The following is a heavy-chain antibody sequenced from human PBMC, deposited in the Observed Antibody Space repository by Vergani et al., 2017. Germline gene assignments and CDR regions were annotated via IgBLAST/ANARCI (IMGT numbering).Heavy chain of an antibody. D-gene: IGHD6-13*01. J-gene: IGHJ4*02. Sequence: EVQLVQSGAEVKKPGESLKISCKGSGYSFTSYWIGWVRQMPGKGLEWMGIIYPGDSDTRYSPSLQGQVTISADKSIITAYLQWSSLKASDTAMYYCAILTGPEDSSSWYDYWGQGTLVTVSS. CDR3: AILTGPEDSSSWYDY. CDR1: GYSFTSYW. CDR2: IYPGDSDT. V-gene: IGHV5-51*01.